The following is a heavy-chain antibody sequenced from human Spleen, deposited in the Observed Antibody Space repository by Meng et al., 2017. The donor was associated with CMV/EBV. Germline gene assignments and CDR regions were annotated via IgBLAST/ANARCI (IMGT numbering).Heavy chain of an antibody. Sequence: SGYTFTSKYMHWVRQAPGQGLEWIGIIDPRGDTTAYAQNFQGRITMTRDTSTNTVYMELRSLRSEDTAVYYCVRGSRSSSGWQGFDYWGRGTLVTVSS. CDR3: VRGSRSSSGWQGFDY. D-gene: IGHD6-19*01. CDR1: GYTFTSKY. CDR2: IDPRGDTT. J-gene: IGHJ4*02. V-gene: IGHV1-46*01.